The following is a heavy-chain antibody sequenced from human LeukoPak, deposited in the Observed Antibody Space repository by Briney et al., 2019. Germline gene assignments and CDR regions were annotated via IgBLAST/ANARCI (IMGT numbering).Heavy chain of an antibody. J-gene: IGHJ4*02. V-gene: IGHV3-30*02. D-gene: IGHD6-19*01. CDR3: AKDGGIIAVAGGYFDY. CDR2: IRYDGSNK. Sequence: PGGSLRLSCAASAFSFNSYGMHWVRQAPGKGLEWVAFIRYDGSNKYYAESVKGRFTISRDNSKNTLYLQMSSLRAEDTAVYYCAKDGGIIAVAGGYFDYWGQGTLVTVSS. CDR1: AFSFNSYG.